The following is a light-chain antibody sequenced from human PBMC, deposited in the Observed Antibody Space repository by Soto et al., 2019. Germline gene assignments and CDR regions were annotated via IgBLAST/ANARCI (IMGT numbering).Light chain of an antibody. J-gene: IGKJ1*01. CDR2: GAY. V-gene: IGKV3D-7*01. Sequence: EIVMTQPPVTLSLSPGERATLSCRASQRISSSYLSWYQQKPGQAPRLLVYGAYNRATGIPARFIGSGAGADFTLTITSLQPEDFAVYYCQQDFDIPETFGQGTKVDIK. CDR3: QQDFDIPET. CDR1: QRISSSY.